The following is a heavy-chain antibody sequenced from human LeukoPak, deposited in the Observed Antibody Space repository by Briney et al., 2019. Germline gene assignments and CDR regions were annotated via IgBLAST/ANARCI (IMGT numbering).Heavy chain of an antibody. CDR2: IYPGDSDT. CDR3: ARQEGAAAGKGFDY. J-gene: IGHJ4*02. CDR1: GTFIRNYW. V-gene: IGHV5-51*01. Sequence: GALLQICSAGAGTFIRNYWIGWGRELGGKGLEGMGIIYPGDSDTRYSPSFQGQVTISADKSISTAYLQWSSLKASDTAMYYCARQEGAAAGKGFDYWGQGTLVTVSS. D-gene: IGHD6-13*01.